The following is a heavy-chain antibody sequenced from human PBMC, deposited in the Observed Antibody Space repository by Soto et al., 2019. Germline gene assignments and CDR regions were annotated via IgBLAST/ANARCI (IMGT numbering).Heavy chain of an antibody. Sequence: QVQLQESGPGLVKPSETLSLTCTVSGGSISRYYWSWIRQPPGKGLEWIGYIYYSGSTNYNPSLKSRVTISVDTSKNQFSLKLSSVTAADTAVYYCARVSVVRGVIITYYYYMDVWGKGTTVTVSS. D-gene: IGHD3-10*01. V-gene: IGHV4-59*01. CDR1: GGSISRYY. CDR3: ARVSVVRGVIITYYYYMDV. J-gene: IGHJ6*03. CDR2: IYYSGST.